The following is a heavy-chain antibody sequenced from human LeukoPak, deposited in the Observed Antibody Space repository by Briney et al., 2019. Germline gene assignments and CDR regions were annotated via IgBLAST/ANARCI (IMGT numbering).Heavy chain of an antibody. CDR1: GFTFSSHA. CDR2: ISISGDTT. V-gene: IGHV3-23*01. Sequence: PGGSLRLSCGASGFTFSSHAMTWVRRAPGKGLEWVSAISISGDTTYYADAVKGRFTISRDNPKNTVYLQMNSLRAEDTAVYYCANEIRPNDYWGQGTLVTVSS. CDR3: ANEIRPNDY. D-gene: IGHD4-17*01. J-gene: IGHJ4*02.